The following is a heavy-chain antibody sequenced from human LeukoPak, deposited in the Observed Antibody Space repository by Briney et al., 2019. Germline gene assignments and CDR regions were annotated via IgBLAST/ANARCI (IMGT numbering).Heavy chain of an antibody. Sequence: GGSLRLSCAASGFTFSNHEMNWVRQAPGKGLEWVSYISSSGSTTYYADSVKGRFTISRDNAKNSLYLQMNSLRAEDTAVYYCAGGYCSGGSCYFDYWGQGTLVTVSS. V-gene: IGHV3-48*03. CDR3: AGGYCSGGSCYFDY. CDR1: GFTFSNHE. D-gene: IGHD2-15*01. J-gene: IGHJ4*02. CDR2: ISSSGSTT.